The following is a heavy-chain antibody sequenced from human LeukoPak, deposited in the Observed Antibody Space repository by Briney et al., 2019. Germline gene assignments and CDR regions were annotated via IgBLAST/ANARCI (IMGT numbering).Heavy chain of an antibody. CDR1: GFTFSSYA. V-gene: IGHV3-30*04. CDR3: AKEYSSGWYASNYFDY. J-gene: IGHJ4*02. D-gene: IGHD6-19*01. Sequence: GGSLRLSCAASGFTFSSYAMHWVRQAPGKGLEWVAVISYDGSNKYYADSVKGRFTISRDNSKNTLYLQMNSLRAEDTAVYYCAKEYSSGWYASNYFDYWGQGTLVTVSS. CDR2: ISYDGSNK.